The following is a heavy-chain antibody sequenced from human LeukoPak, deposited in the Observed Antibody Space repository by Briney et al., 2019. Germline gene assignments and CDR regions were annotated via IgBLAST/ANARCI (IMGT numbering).Heavy chain of an antibody. CDR2: IYYSGST. D-gene: IGHD2-2*01. J-gene: IGHJ5*02. Sequence: SETLSLTCTVSGGSISSYYWSWIRQPPGKGLEWNGYIYYSGSTNYNPSLKSRVTISVDTSKNQFSLKLSSVTAADTAVYYCARDDCSSTSCFSSWFDPWGQGTLVTVSS. CDR3: ARDDCSSTSCFSSWFDP. V-gene: IGHV4-59*01. CDR1: GGSISSYY.